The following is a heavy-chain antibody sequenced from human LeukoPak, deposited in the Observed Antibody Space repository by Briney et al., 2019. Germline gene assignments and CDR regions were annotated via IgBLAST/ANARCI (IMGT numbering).Heavy chain of an antibody. D-gene: IGHD3-10*01. CDR3: ARFRLRGPIDY. CDR2: IYSGGST. CDR1: GFTVSSNY. V-gene: IGHV3-66*01. Sequence: PGGSLRLSCAASGFTVSSNYMSWVRQAPGKGLEWVSVIYSGGSTYYADSVKGRFTISRDNSKNTLYLQMNSLRAEDTAVYYCARFRLRGPIDYWGQGTLVTVSS. J-gene: IGHJ4*02.